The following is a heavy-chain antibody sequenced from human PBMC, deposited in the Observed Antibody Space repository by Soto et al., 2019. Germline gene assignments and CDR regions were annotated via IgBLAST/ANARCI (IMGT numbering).Heavy chain of an antibody. CDR3: ARTLGYCSGGSCYSVRYYYYGMDV. CDR1: GFTFSSYW. J-gene: IGHJ6*02. Sequence: PGGSLRLSCAASGFTFSSYWMSWVRQAPGKGLEWVANIKQDGSEKYYVDSVKGRFTISRDNSKNTLYLQMNSLRAEDTAVYYCARTLGYCSGGSCYSVRYYYYGMDVWGQGTTVTVSS. CDR2: IKQDGSEK. D-gene: IGHD2-15*01. V-gene: IGHV3-7*01.